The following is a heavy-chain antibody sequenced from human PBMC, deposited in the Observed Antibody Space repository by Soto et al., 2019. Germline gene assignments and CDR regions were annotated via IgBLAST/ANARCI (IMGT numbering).Heavy chain of an antibody. CDR1: GYTFTKFH. Sequence: QVQLIQFGAEVKKPGASVKVSCRASGYTFTKFHIHWVRQAPGQGLEWMGMIDPSGGVTRDAQRYQGRITMTSDTSTSSVYMELRGLTSEDTAVYYCARDVSGHDNYETIGYYFDHWGPGTLGTVSS. J-gene: IGHJ4*02. CDR3: ARDVSGHDNYETIGYYFDH. V-gene: IGHV1-46*01. D-gene: IGHD3-16*01. CDR2: IDPSGGVT.